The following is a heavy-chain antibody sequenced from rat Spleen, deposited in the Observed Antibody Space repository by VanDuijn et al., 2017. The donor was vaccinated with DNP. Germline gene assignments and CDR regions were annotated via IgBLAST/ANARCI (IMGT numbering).Heavy chain of an antibody. J-gene: IGHJ2*01. CDR2: IAYDGGIT. Sequence: EVQLVESGGGLVQPGRSLKLSCAASGFTFSDYYMAWVRQAPTKGLEWVAYIAYDGGITYYGDSVEGRFTISRDNAKSRLYLQMNSLKSEDTATYYCAGQGANLPFDYWGQGVVVTVSS. CDR1: GFTFSDYY. D-gene: IGHD5-1*01. V-gene: IGHV5-20*01. CDR3: AGQGANLPFDY.